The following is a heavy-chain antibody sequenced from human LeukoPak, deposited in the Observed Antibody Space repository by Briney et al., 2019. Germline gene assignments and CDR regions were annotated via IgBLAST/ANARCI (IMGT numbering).Heavy chain of an antibody. CDR1: GFSFSDYS. CDR3: ARDSNWAFDY. J-gene: IGHJ4*02. D-gene: IGHD7-27*01. CDR2: FSGDSINI. V-gene: IGHV3-48*02. Sequence: GGSLRLSCAASGFSFSDYSMNWVRQAPGKGLEWISYFSGDSINIWYADSVKGRFTISRDNAKNSVFLQMNSLRDEDSAVYYCARDSNWAFDYWGQGTLVTVSS.